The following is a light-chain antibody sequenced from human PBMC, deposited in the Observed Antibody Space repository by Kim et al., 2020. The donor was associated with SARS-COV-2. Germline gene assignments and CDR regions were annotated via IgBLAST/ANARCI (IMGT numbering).Light chain of an antibody. CDR1: SSDVGSYNL. Sequence: SITSSCTGTSSDVGSYNLVSWYQQHPGKAPKLMIYEVSKRPSGVSNRFSGSKSGNTASLTISGLQAEDEADYYCCSYAGSSTPVVFGGGTQLTVL. J-gene: IGLJ2*01. CDR2: EVS. CDR3: CSYAGSSTPVV. V-gene: IGLV2-23*02.